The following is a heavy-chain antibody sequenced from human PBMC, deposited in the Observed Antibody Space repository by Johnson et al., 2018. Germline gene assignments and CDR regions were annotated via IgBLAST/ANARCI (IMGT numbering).Heavy chain of an antibody. V-gene: IGHV3-53*01. J-gene: IGHJ6*03. CDR3: GSDEYQLLERGDYYYSYDIDV. Sequence: VQLQESGGGLIQPGGSLRLSCAASGLTVGSSYMSWVRQAPGKGLEWVSLIYSGGTTYYADSVKDRFTISRDNAKNSLYLQRNSLRAEDTAVYYCGSDEYQLLERGDYYYSYDIDVWGKGTTVTVSS. CDR1: GLTVGSSY. D-gene: IGHD2-2*01. CDR2: IYSGGTT.